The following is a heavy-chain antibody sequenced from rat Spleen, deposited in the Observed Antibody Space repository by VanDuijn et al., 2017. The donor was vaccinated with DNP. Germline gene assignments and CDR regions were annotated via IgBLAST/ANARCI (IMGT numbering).Heavy chain of an antibody. Sequence: EVRLVESGGALVQPGRSLKLSCAASGFTFSDYNMVWVRQAPTKGLEWVALISPDGDRTYYRDSVKGRFTISRDNAKSTLYLQMDSPRSEETATYYCAKAGGFAFDNWGQGVMVTVSS. J-gene: IGHJ2*01. CDR1: GFTFSDYN. CDR2: ISPDGDRT. CDR3: AKAGGFAFDN. V-gene: IGHV5-27*01. D-gene: IGHD1-11*01.